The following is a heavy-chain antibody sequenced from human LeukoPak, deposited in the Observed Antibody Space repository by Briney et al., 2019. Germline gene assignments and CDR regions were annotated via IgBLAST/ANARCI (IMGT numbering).Heavy chain of an antibody. V-gene: IGHV4-39*01. CDR2: IYYSGST. CDR1: GGSISSSSYY. Sequence: SETLSLTCTVSGGSISSSSYYWGWIRQPPGKGLEWIGSIYYSGSTYYNPSLKSQVTISVDTSKNQFSLKLSSVTAADTAVYYCARLRGLRFLEWLSEFDYWGQGTLVTVSS. CDR3: ARLRGLRFLEWLSEFDY. J-gene: IGHJ4*02. D-gene: IGHD3-3*01.